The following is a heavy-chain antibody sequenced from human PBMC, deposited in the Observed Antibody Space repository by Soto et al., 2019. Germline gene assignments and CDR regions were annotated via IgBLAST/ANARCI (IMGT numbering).Heavy chain of an antibody. CDR2: IWYDGSNK. V-gene: IGHV3-33*01. CDR3: ARDSRSGGFQH. CDR1: GFTLCSYG. D-gene: IGHD1-26*01. J-gene: IGHJ1*01. Sequence: TVGSLRLSCAASGFTLCSYGMHWVRQAPGKGLEWVAVIWYDGSNKYYADSVKGRFTISRDNSKNTLYLQMNSLRAEDTAVYYCARDSRSGGFQHWGQGTLVTVSS.